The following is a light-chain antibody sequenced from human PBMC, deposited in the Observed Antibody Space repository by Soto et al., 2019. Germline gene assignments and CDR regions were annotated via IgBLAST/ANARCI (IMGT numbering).Light chain of an antibody. CDR3: QQHGRSPGVT. CDR2: GAS. Sequence: DIVLTQSPDTLSLSPGERATLSCRASQSVNNRYFAWYQQMAGQAPRLLIFGASSRATGIPARSSGSGSGKDFTLTISRLEPEDFAVYYCQQHGRSPGVTFGGGTKVEIK. V-gene: IGKV3-20*01. CDR1: QSVNNRY. J-gene: IGKJ4*01.